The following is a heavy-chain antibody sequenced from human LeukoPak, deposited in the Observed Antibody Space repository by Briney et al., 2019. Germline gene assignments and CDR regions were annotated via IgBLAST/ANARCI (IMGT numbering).Heavy chain of an antibody. CDR3: AKAAAGQEDYYYYMDV. CDR1: GGTFSSYA. V-gene: IGHV1-69*05. Sequence: ASVKVSCKASGGTFSSYAISWVRQAPGQGLEWMGGIIPIFGTANYAQKFQGRVTITTDESTSTAYMELSSLRSEDTAVYYCAKAAAGQEDYYYYMDVWGKGTTVTVSS. J-gene: IGHJ6*03. CDR2: IIPIFGTA. D-gene: IGHD6-13*01.